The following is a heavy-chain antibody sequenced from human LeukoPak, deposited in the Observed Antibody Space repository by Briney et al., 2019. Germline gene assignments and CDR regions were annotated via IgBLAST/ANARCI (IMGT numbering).Heavy chain of an antibody. J-gene: IGHJ4*02. CDR2: ISGSGGST. D-gene: IGHD3-22*01. Sequence: GGSLRLSCAASGFTFSSYAMSWVRQAPGKGLEWVSAISGSGGSTYYADSVKGRFTISRDNSKNTQYLQMNSLRAEDTAVYYCAKNWRFRRVVSTFDYWGQGTLVTVSS. CDR3: AKNWRFRRVVSTFDY. V-gene: IGHV3-23*01. CDR1: GFTFSSYA.